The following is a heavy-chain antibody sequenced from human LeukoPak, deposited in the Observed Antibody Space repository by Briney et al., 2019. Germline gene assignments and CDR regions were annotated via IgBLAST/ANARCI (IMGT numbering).Heavy chain of an antibody. CDR1: GFTFSSYE. CDR3: RGPRIVVVGLGAFDI. J-gene: IGHJ3*02. CDR2: ISSSGSTI. Sequence: PGGSLRLSCAASGFTFSSYEMNWVRQAPGKGLEWVSYISSSGSTIYYADSVKGRFTISRDNAKNSLYLQMNSLRAEDTAVYYCRGPRIVVVGLGAFDIWGQGTMVTVSS. V-gene: IGHV3-48*03. D-gene: IGHD2-15*01.